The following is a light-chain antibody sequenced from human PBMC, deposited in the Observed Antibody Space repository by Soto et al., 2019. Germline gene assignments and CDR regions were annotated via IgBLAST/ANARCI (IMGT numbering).Light chain of an antibody. CDR1: SSDVGGYPY. V-gene: IGLV2-14*01. Sequence: QSALTQPASVSGSPGQSITISCTGSSSDVGGYPYVSWYQQHPGKAPQLILFEVSNRPSGVSTRFSGSKSGNTASLTISGLQPEDEAEYFCSSYTSDSPVFGTGTKLTVL. J-gene: IGLJ1*01. CDR3: SSYTSDSPV. CDR2: EVS.